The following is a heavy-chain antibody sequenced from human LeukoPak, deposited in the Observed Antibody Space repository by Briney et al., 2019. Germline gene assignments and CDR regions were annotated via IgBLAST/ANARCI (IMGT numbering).Heavy chain of an antibody. J-gene: IGHJ4*02. CDR1: GYSISSGYY. CDR2: IYHSGST. V-gene: IGHV4-38-2*02. D-gene: IGHD1-26*01. Sequence: PSETLSLTCTVSGYSISSGYYWGWIRQPPGKGLEWIGSIYHSGSTYYNPSLKSRVTISVDTSKNQFSLKLSSVTAADTAVYYCARDSVGATVDFDYWGQGTLVTVSS. CDR3: ARDSVGATVDFDY.